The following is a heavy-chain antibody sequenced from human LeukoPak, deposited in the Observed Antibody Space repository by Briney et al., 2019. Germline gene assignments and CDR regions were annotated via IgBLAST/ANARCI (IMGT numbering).Heavy chain of an antibody. Sequence: KRGESLKISCKGSEYSFTSHWIGWVRQMPGKGLEWMGIIYPGDSDTRYSPSFQGQVTISADKSISTAYLQWGSLKVSDTAMYYCARQGVGATKKFDYWGQGTLVTVSS. CDR3: ARQGVGATKKFDY. CDR1: EYSFTSHW. CDR2: IYPGDSDT. J-gene: IGHJ4*02. D-gene: IGHD1-26*01. V-gene: IGHV5-51*01.